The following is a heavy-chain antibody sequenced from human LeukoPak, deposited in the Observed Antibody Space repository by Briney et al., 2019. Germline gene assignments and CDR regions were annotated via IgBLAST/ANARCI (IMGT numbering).Heavy chain of an antibody. Sequence: GESLKISCKGSGYSFSIYWIAWVRQMPGEGLECMGIIYPDDSDTRYSPPFQGRVTISADKSINTAYLHWSSLEASDTAVYFCVWGGKDRHRYYDYWGQGTRVTGSS. CDR2: IYPDDSDT. D-gene: IGHD2-15*01. J-gene: IGHJ4*02. CDR1: GYSFSIYW. CDR3: VWGGKDRHRYYDY. V-gene: IGHV5-51*01.